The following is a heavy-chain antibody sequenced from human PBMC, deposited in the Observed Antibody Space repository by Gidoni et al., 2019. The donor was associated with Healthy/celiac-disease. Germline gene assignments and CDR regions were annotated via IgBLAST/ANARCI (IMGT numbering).Heavy chain of an antibody. CDR3: ARDARPWLQAQYYYYGMDV. CDR2: INPNSGGT. D-gene: IGHD6-19*01. Sequence: QVQLVQSGAEVKKPGASVKVSCKASGYTFTGYYMTWVRQAPGQGLEWMGWINPNSGGTNYAQKFQGRVTMTRDTSISTAYMELSRLRSDDTAVYYCARDARPWLQAQYYYYGMDVWGQGTTVTVSS. J-gene: IGHJ6*02. V-gene: IGHV1-2*02. CDR1: GYTFTGYY.